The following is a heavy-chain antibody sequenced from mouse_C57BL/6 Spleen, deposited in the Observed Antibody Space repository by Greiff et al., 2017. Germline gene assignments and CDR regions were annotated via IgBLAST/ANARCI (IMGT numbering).Heavy chain of an antibody. CDR1: GYTFTDYN. Sequence: EVHLVESGPELVKPGASVKIPCKASGYTFTDYNMDWVKQSHGKSLEWIGDINPNNGGTIYNQKFKGKATLTVDKSSSTAYMELRSLTSEDTAVYYCARPHWDYYYFDYWGQGTTLTVSS. CDR2: INPNNGGT. J-gene: IGHJ2*01. D-gene: IGHD4-1*01. CDR3: ARPHWDYYYFDY. V-gene: IGHV1-18*01.